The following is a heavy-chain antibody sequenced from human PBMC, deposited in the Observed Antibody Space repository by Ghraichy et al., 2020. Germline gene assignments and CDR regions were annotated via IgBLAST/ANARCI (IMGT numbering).Heavy chain of an antibody. CDR3: ARRWSAYDSSGYGHDAFDI. CDR2: IYTSGST. V-gene: IGHV4-4*09. J-gene: IGHJ3*02. D-gene: IGHD3-22*01. Sequence: ETLSLTCTVSGGSISSYYWSWIRQPPGKGLEWIGYIYTSGSTNYNPSLKSRVTISVDTSKNQFSLKLSSVTAADTAVYYCARRWSAYDSSGYGHDAFDIWGQGTMVTVSS. CDR1: GGSISSYY.